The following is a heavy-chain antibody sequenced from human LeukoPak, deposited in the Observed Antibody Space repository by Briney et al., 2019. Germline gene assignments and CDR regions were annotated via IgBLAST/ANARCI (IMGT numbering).Heavy chain of an antibody. D-gene: IGHD3-22*01. CDR2: ISSSSSYI. Sequence: GGSLRLSCAASGFTFSSYSMNWVRQAPGKGLEWVSPISSSSSYIYYADSVKGRFTISRDNAKNSLYLQMNSLRAEDTAVYYCARGFGSLITMTRGQGTLVTVSS. CDR1: GFTFSSYS. V-gene: IGHV3-21*01. J-gene: IGHJ4*02. CDR3: ARGFGSLITMT.